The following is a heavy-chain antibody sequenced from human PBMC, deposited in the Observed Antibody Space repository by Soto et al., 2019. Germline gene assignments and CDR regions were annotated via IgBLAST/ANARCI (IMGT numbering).Heavy chain of an antibody. Sequence: SETLSLTCTVSGDSITSDYWSWIRQPAGKGLEWLGRIYFSGSFNHNPSLKGRVTMSIDRSKNQVSLNLRSVTAADTAVYYCASGHSSGWPTNWFDPWGQGTLVTVSS. D-gene: IGHD6-19*01. J-gene: IGHJ5*02. CDR2: IYFSGSF. V-gene: IGHV4-4*07. CDR1: GDSITSDY. CDR3: ASGHSSGWPTNWFDP.